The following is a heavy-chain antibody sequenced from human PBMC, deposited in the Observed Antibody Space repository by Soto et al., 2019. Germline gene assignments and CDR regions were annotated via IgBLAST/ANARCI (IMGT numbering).Heavy chain of an antibody. CDR1: GFTFSNYE. CDR3: ARVHCSSTNCSDKHYYGMDV. V-gene: IGHV3-48*03. CDR2: IPSSGSPM. J-gene: IGHJ6*02. D-gene: IGHD2-2*01. Sequence: EVQLVESGGGLVQPGGSLRLSCAASGFTFSNYEMSWVRQAPGKGLEWLSYIPSSGSPMYYADSVRGRFTVSRDNVRSSLSLLMNSLRAEDTAVYYCARVHCSSTNCSDKHYYGMDVWGQGTTVTVYS.